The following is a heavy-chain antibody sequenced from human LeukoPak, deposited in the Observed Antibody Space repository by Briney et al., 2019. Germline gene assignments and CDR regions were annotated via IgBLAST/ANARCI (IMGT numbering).Heavy chain of an antibody. V-gene: IGHV1-18*01. CDR3: AREEGRGYDSSGYYVAFDI. CDR1: GYTFFSYG. CDR2: ISAYNGNT. D-gene: IGHD3-22*01. J-gene: IGHJ3*02. Sequence: GASVKVSCKASGYTFFSYGISWVRQAPGQGLEWMGWISAYNGNTNYAQKLQGRVTMTTDTSTSTAYMELRSLRSDDTAVYYCAREEGRGYDSSGYYVAFDIWGQGTMVTVSS.